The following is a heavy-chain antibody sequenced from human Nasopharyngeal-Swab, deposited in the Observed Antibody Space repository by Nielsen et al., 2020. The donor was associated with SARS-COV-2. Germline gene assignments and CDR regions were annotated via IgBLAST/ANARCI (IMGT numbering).Heavy chain of an antibody. J-gene: IGHJ1*01. V-gene: IGHV1-69*10. Sequence: SSVKVSCKPSGDTFNTYGVNWVRQAPGQGLEWMGGIIPILGIPNYAQKFRGRVTITADTPTSTAYMELSSLRSDDTAVYYCARGSDSLPSQLQLWGLGTLVTVSS. CDR2: IIPILGIP. CDR3: ARGSDSLPSQLQL. CDR1: GDTFNTYG. D-gene: IGHD3-10*01.